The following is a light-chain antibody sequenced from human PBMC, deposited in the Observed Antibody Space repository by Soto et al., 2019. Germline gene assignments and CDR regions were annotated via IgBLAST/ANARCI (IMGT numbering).Light chain of an antibody. V-gene: IGKV3-15*01. CDR3: HQYNNWLALT. J-gene: IGKJ4*01. Sequence: EIVMTQSPATLSVSPGERATLSCRASQTVSSNLAWYQQKPGQAPRLLIYDASTRATGIPVRFRGSGSGTEFTLTISGLQSEDSAVYYCHQYNNWLALTFGGGTKVEIK. CDR1: QTVSSN. CDR2: DAS.